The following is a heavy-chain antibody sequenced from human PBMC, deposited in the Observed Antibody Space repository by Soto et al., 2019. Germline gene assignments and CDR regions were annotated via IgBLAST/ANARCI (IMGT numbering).Heavy chain of an antibody. CDR2: ISSSSSYI. V-gene: IGHV3-21*01. CDR3: ARDPKSYCTNGVYYPPYYHDRIAV. CDR1: GFTFSSYS. Sequence: PGGSLRLSCAASGFTFSSYSMNWVRQAPGKGLEWVSSISSSSSYIYYADSVKGRFTISRDNAKNSLYLQMNSLRAEDTAVYYCARDPKSYCTNGVYYPPYYHDRIAVSAQRTTVTASS. J-gene: IGHJ6*02. D-gene: IGHD2-8*01.